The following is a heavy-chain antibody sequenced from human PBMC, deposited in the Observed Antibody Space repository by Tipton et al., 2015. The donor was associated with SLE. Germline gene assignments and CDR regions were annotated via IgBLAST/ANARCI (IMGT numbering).Heavy chain of an antibody. Sequence: TLSLTCTVSGGSISSSSYYWGWIRQPPGKGLEWIGSISYSGSTYYSPSLKSRVTISVDTSKNQFSLKLSSVTAADTAVYYCARGGGYSGSWGQGTLVTVSS. D-gene: IGHD5-12*01. V-gene: IGHV4-39*01. J-gene: IGHJ4*02. CDR3: ARGGGYSGS. CDR2: ISYSGST. CDR1: GGSISSSSYY.